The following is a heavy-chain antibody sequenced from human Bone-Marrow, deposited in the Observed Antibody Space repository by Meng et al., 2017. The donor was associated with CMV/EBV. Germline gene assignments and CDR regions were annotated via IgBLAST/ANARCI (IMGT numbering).Heavy chain of an antibody. CDR3: VKGGLSTLPRAFDI. CDR2: IKQDGSEK. CDR1: GFTFSSYW. V-gene: IGHV3-7*03. Sequence: GESLKISCAASGFTFSSYWMSWVRQAPGKGLEWVANIKQDGSEKYYVDSVKGRFTISRDNAKNSLYLQMNSLRADDTAVYYCVKGGLSTLPRAFDIWGQGTLVTVSS. J-gene: IGHJ3*02. D-gene: IGHD2/OR15-2a*01.